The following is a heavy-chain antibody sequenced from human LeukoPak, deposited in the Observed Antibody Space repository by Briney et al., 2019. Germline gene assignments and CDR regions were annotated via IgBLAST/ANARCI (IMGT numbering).Heavy chain of an antibody. CDR2: IYTSGST. J-gene: IGHJ4*02. D-gene: IGHD3-22*01. Sequence: SQTLSLTCTVSGGSISSGSYYWSWIRRPAGKGLEWIGRIYTSGSTNYNPSLKSRVTISVDTSKNQFSLKLSSVTAADTAVYYCAREGYYDSSGYNVPSFDYWGQGTLVTVSS. CDR3: AREGYYDSSGYNVPSFDY. CDR1: GGSISSGSYY. V-gene: IGHV4-61*02.